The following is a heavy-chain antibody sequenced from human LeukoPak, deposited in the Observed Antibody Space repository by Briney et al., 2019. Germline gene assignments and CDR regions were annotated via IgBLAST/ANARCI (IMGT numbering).Heavy chain of an antibody. V-gene: IGHV4-59*01. J-gene: IGHJ3*02. CDR3: ARDRVYYDSSGYYLYDAFDI. D-gene: IGHD3-22*01. CDR2: IYNSGST. Sequence: SETLSLTCTVSGGSISSYYWSWIRQPPGKGLDWMGYIYNSGSTNYNPSLKSRVTISVETSKNQFSLKLSSVTAADTAVYYCARDRVYYDSSGYYLYDAFDIWGQGTMVTVS. CDR1: GGSISSYY.